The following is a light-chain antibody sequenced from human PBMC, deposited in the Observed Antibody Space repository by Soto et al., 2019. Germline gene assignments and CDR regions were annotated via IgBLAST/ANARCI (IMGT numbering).Light chain of an antibody. J-gene: IGLJ1*01. CDR1: SSNNGINT. V-gene: IGLV1-44*01. CDR2: DNH. CDR3: AAWDVSMKGVV. Sequence: QSLMTPAHAGSGTPWHRVTFSCSGSSSNNGINTVNWYQQRPGTAPQLLISDNHRRPSGVPDRFSGSKSGTSASLAISGLQSEDEATYFCAAWDVSMKGVVFGTGTKVTVL.